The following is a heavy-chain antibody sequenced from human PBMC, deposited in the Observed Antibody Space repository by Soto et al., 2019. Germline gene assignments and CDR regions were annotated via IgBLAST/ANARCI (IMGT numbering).Heavy chain of an antibody. CDR2: INTDGSAT. V-gene: IGHV3-74*01. Sequence: PGGSLRLSCAPSGFTLSSYWMHWVRQVPGQGLVWVSRINTDGSATNYADSVKGRFTMSRDNARNTMYLQMNSLRAEDTAVYYCVRGYSDYWGQGTLVTVSS. CDR1: GFTLSSYW. D-gene: IGHD5-12*01. J-gene: IGHJ4*02. CDR3: VRGYSDY.